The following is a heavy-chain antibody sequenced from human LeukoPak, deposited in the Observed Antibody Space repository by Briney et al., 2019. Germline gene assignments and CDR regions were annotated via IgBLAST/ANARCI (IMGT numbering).Heavy chain of an antibody. CDR2: IKQDGSEK. V-gene: IGHV3-7*01. D-gene: IGHD4-17*01. Sequence: GGSLRLSCAAPGFTFSSYWMSWVRQAPGKGLEWVANIKQDGSEKYYVDSVKGRFTISRDNAKNSLYLQMNSLRAEDTAVYYCARETFPTGYFDYWGQGTLVTVSS. J-gene: IGHJ4*02. CDR1: GFTFSSYW. CDR3: ARETFPTGYFDY.